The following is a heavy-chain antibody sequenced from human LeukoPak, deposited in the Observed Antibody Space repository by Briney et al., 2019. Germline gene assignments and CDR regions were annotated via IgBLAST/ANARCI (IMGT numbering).Heavy chain of an antibody. CDR2: INHSGST. CDR1: GGSFSGYY. J-gene: IGHJ4*02. D-gene: IGHD3-3*01. V-gene: IGHV4-34*01. Sequence: KPSETLSLTCAVYGGSFSGYYWSWIRQPPGKGLEWIGEINHSGSTNYNPSLKSRVTISVDTSKNQFSPKLSSVTAADTAVYYCARHSTFFGVVIIKGRVRGPFDYWGQGTLVTVSS. CDR3: ARHSTFFGVVIIKGRVRGPFDY.